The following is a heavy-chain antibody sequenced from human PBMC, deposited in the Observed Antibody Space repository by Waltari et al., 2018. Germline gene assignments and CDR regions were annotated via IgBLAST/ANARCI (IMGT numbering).Heavy chain of an antibody. CDR1: GFTFSNYL. CDR3: ARGRATNDY. J-gene: IGHJ4*02. CDR2: IKQDGSEK. Sequence: EVQLVESGGGLVQPGVSLRLSCAASGFTFSNYLMTWVRQAPGNGLEWVANIKQDGSEKYYVDSVKGRFTISRDNAKNSLYLQMNSLRAEDTAVYYCARGRATNDYWGQGTLVTVSS. V-gene: IGHV3-7*01.